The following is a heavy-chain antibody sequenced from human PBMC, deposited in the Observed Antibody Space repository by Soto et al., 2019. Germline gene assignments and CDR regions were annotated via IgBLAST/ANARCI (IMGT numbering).Heavy chain of an antibody. V-gene: IGHV3-11*06. J-gene: IGHJ6*02. D-gene: IGHD2-21*02. CDR2: ISSSSSYT. CDR1: GFTFSDYY. Sequence: GGSLRLSCAASGFTFSDYYMSWIRQAPGKGLEWVSYISSSSSYTNYADSVKGRFTISRDNAKNSLYLQMNSLRAEDTAVYYCARDAHIVVVTATRMDVWGQGTTVTVSS. CDR3: ARDAHIVVVTATRMDV.